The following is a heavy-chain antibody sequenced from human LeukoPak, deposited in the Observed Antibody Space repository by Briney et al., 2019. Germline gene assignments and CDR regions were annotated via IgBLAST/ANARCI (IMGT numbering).Heavy chain of an antibody. D-gene: IGHD5-12*01. CDR1: GFSFNTAW. Sequence: GGSLRLSCAASGFSFNTAWMNWVRQAPGKGLEWVGRIKNEDDGETPYYAAPVKGRFTISRENAKNSLYLQMNSLRAGDTAVYYCARGALVATSDGAFDIWGQGTMVTVSS. CDR2: IKNEDDGETP. CDR3: ARGALVATSDGAFDI. V-gene: IGHV3-15*01. J-gene: IGHJ3*02.